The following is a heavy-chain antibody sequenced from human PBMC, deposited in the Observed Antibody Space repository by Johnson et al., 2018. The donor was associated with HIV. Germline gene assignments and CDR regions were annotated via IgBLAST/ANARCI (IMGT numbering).Heavy chain of an antibody. CDR1: GFTVSSNY. D-gene: IGHD1-26*01. V-gene: IGHV3-66*02. Sequence: EVQLVESGGGLVQPGRSLRLSCAASGFTVSSNYMSWVRQAPGKGLEWVSVIYSGGSTYYADSVKGRFTISRDNSKNTLYLQMNSLRAEDTAVYYCARETDIAAYSGSYPTQAFDIWGQGTMVTVSS. CDR2: IYSGGST. CDR3: ARETDIAAYSGSYPTQAFDI. J-gene: IGHJ3*02.